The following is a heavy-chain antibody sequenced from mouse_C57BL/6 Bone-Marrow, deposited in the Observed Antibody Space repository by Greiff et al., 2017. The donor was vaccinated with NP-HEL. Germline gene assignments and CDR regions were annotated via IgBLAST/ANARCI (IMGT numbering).Heavy chain of an antibody. CDR3: ARQRYYGSEAMDY. J-gene: IGHJ4*01. V-gene: IGHV5-6*02. Sequence: DVKLVESGGDLVKPGGSLKLSCAASGFTFSSYGMSWVRQTPDKRLEWVATISSGGSYTYSPDSVKGRFTISRDNAKNTLYLQMSSLKSEDTAMDYCARQRYYGSEAMDYWGQGTSVTVSS. CDR2: ISSGGSYT. D-gene: IGHD1-1*01. CDR1: GFTFSSYG.